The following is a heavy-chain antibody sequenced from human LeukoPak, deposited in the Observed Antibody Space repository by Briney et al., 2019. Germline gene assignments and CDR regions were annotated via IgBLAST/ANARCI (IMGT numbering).Heavy chain of an antibody. CDR1: GYTLTELS. CDR2: FDPEDGET. J-gene: IGHJ5*02. Sequence: ASVKVSSKVSGYTLTELSMHWVRQDPGKGREWRGGFDPEDGETIYAQKFQGRVTMTADTSTNTAYMELSSLRSEDTAVYYRATDLSPEMTTVTTSWFDPWGQGTLVTVSS. CDR3: ATDLSPEMTTVTTSWFDP. V-gene: IGHV1-24*01. D-gene: IGHD4-17*01.